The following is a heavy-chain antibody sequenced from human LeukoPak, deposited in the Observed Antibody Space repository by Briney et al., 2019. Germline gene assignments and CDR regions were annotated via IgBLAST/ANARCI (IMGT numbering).Heavy chain of an antibody. CDR3: ARSPDILTGEKFDY. J-gene: IGHJ4*02. V-gene: IGHV1-2*02. CDR1: GYTFTGYY. Sequence: GASVKVSCKASGYTFTGYYMHWVRQAPGQGLEWMGWINPNSGGTNYAQKFQDRATMTRDTSISTVYMELSRLRSDDTAVYYCARSPDILTGEKFDYWGQGTLVTVSS. CDR2: INPNSGGT. D-gene: IGHD3-9*01.